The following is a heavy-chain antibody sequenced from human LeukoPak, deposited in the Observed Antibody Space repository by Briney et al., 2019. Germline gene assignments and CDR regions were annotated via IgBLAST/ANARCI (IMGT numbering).Heavy chain of an antibody. CDR1: GFTFSSYG. V-gene: IGHV3-30*18. CDR2: ISYDGSNK. Sequence: PGGSLRLSCAAPGFTFSSYGMHWVRQAPGKGLEWVAVISYDGSNKYYADSVKGRFTISRDNSKNTLYLQMNSLRAEDTAVYYCAKETGLLWFGELLALDYWGQGTLVTVSS. CDR3: AKETGLLWFGELLALDY. D-gene: IGHD3-10*01. J-gene: IGHJ4*02.